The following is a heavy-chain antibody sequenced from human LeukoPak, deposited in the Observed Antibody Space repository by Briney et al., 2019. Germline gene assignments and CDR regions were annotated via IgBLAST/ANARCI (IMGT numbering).Heavy chain of an antibody. CDR3: ARHVRYGSGSYHNEPNLYYYYYGMDV. V-gene: IGHV4-39*01. Sequence: KPSETLSLTCTVSGGSISSSSYYWGWIRQPPGKGLEWIGSIYYSGSTYYNPSLKSRVTISVDTSKNQFSLKLSSVTAADTAVYYCARHVRYGSGSYHNEPNLYYYYYGMDVWGQGTTVTVSS. J-gene: IGHJ6*02. CDR2: IYYSGST. CDR1: GGSISSSSYY. D-gene: IGHD3-10*01.